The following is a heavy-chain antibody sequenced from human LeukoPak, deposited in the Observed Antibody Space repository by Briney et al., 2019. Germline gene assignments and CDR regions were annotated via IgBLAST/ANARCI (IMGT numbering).Heavy chain of an antibody. Sequence: GGSLRLSCAASGLPLSLYWMNWVRQAPGKGLEWVANIKQDGSVQHYVDSEKGRFTISRDNAKNSLFLQMDSLTAEDTAMYFCASHTYHDNSAYFNHWGQGTLVTVSS. CDR2: IKQDGSVQ. CDR3: ASHTYHDNSAYFNH. J-gene: IGHJ4*02. V-gene: IGHV3-7*01. D-gene: IGHD3-22*01. CDR1: GLPLSLYW.